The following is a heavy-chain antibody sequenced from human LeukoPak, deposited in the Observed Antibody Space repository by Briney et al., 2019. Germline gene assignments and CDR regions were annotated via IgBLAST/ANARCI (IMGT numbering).Heavy chain of an antibody. CDR1: GGSISSNSYY. V-gene: IGHV4-39*07. CDR3: ARGVRPPAHYFDY. D-gene: IGHD1-1*01. J-gene: IGHJ4*02. Sequence: PSETLSLTCAVSGGSISSNSYYWGWIRQPPGKGLEWIGSIYYSGSTYYNPSLKSRVTISVDTSKNQFSLKLSSVTAADTAVYYCARGVRPPAHYFDYWGQGTLVTVSS. CDR2: IYYSGST.